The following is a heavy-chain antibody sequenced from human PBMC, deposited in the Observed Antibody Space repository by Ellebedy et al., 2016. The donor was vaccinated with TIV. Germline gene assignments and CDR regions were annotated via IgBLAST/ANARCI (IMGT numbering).Heavy chain of an antibody. CDR3: ARGRGCCRKLRSSNWFDP. CDR1: GGSFSGYY. J-gene: IGHJ5*02. V-gene: IGHV4-34*01. D-gene: IGHD3-3*01. CDR2: INHSGST. Sequence: SETLSLTXAVYGGSFSGYYWSWIRQPPGKGLEWIGEINHSGSTNYNPSLKSRVTISVDTSKNQFSLKLSSVTAADTAVYYCARGRGCCRKLRSSNWFDPWGQGTLVTVSS.